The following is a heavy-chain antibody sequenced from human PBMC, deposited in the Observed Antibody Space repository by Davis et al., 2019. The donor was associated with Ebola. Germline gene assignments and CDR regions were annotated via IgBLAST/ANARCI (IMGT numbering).Heavy chain of an antibody. CDR1: GFTFSSYS. CDR3: ARSWSASRDSSGTTGLFYYYYMDV. CDR2: ISSSSSYI. V-gene: IGHV3-21*01. Sequence: GESLKISCAASGFTFSSYSMNWVRQAPGKGLEWVSSISSSSSYIYYADSVKGRFTISRDNAKNSLYLQMNSLRAEDTAVYYCARSWSASRDSSGTTGLFYYYYMDVWGKGTTVTVSS. D-gene: IGHD3-22*01. J-gene: IGHJ6*03.